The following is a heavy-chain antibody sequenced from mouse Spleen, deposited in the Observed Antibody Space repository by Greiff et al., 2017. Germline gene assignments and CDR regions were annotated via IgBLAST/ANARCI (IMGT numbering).Heavy chain of an antibody. CDR1: GFNIKDYY. CDR3: TTGRLPVYYFDY. D-gene: IGHD2-2*01. Sequence: VQLQQSGAELVRPGASVKLSCTASGFNIKDYYMHWVKQRPEQGLEWIGRIDPEDGDTEYAPKFQGKATMTADTSSNTAYLQLSSLTSEDTAVYYCTTGRLPVYYFDYWGQGTTLTVSS. V-gene: IGHV14-1*01. CDR2: IDPEDGDT. J-gene: IGHJ2*01.